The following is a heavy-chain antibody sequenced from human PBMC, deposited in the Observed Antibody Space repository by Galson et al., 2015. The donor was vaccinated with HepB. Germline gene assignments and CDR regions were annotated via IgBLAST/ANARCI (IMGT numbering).Heavy chain of an antibody. J-gene: IGHJ4*02. CDR1: GFTFSSYA. Sequence: SLRLSCAASGFTFSSYAMSWVRQAPGKGLEWVSAISGSGGSTYYADSVKGRFTISRDNSKNTLYLQMNSLRAEDTAVYYCAKGGAVAGLFDYWGQGTLVTVSS. D-gene: IGHD6-19*01. V-gene: IGHV3-23*01. CDR2: ISGSGGST. CDR3: AKGGAVAGLFDY.